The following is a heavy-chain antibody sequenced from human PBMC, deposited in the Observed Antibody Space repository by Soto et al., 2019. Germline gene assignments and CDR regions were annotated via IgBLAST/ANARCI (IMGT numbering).Heavy chain of an antibody. Sequence: PGESLKISCKGSGYSFTSYWISWVRQMPGKGLERMGRIDPSDSYTNYSPSFQGHVTISADKSISTAYLQWSSLKASDTAMYYCARLYCSGGSCYEGFDPWGQGTLVTVSS. CDR2: IDPSDSYT. J-gene: IGHJ5*02. V-gene: IGHV5-10-1*01. CDR3: ARLYCSGGSCYEGFDP. D-gene: IGHD2-15*01. CDR1: GYSFTSYW.